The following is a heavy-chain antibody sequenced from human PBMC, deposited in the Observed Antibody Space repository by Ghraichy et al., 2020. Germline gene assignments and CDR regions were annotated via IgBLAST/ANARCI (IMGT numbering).Heavy chain of an antibody. Sequence: SETLSLTCSVSGGSISNYHWSWIRQPAGKGLEWMGRIFASGSTNYNPSLQGRVTVSVDKSKDQFSLRLTSVTAADTAVYYCARELITPLRGTTYYVDRWGPGTLVTVSP. D-gene: IGHD1-7*01. CDR1: GGSISNYH. CDR2: IFASGST. J-gene: IGHJ4*02. CDR3: ARELITPLRGTTYYVDR. V-gene: IGHV4-4*07.